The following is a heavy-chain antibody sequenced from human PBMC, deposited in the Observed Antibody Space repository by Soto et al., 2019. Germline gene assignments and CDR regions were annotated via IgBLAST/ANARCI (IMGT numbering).Heavy chain of an antibody. D-gene: IGHD2-21*01. V-gene: IGHV4-39*01. CDR3: ARLGAYYQSLDP. Sequence: SETLSLTCTVSGASVSSSTYSWGWIRQSPGQGLEWIGTIYSSENTYYNPSLLSRVTISVDTSKNEFSLKLSSVTAADTAVYYCARLGAYYQSLDPWGRGTLVTVSS. J-gene: IGHJ5*02. CDR2: IYSSENT. CDR1: GASVSSSTYS.